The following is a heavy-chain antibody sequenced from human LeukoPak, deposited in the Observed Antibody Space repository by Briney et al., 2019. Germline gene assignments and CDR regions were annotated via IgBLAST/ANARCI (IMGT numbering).Heavy chain of an antibody. D-gene: IGHD2-2*02. CDR3: ARDTLCSSTSCYSYFDY. CDR2: ISYDGSNK. V-gene: IGHV3-30-3*01. J-gene: IGHJ4*02. Sequence: PGGSLRLSCAASGFTFSSYAMHWVCQAPGKGLEWVAVISYDGSNKYYADSVKGRFTISRDNSKNTLYLQMNSLRAEDTAVYYCARDTLCSSTSCYSYFDYWGQGTLVTVSS. CDR1: GFTFSSYA.